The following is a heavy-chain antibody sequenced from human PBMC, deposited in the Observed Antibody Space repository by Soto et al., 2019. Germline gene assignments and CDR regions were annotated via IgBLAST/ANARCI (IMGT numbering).Heavy chain of an antibody. CDR1: GFTFSSYA. D-gene: IGHD2-8*01. CDR3: ARKGPGSFATYCPYDGCHYAFDS. Sequence: GGSLRLSCAASGFTFSSYAIIWVRQAPGKGLEWVSTVTGGGDGTYYADSVKGRFTISRDNSKNTVDLHMNSLRADDTAVYYCARKGPGSFATYCPYDGCHYAFDSWSQGATVSVS. V-gene: IGHV3-23*01. J-gene: IGHJ3*02. CDR2: VTGGGDGT.